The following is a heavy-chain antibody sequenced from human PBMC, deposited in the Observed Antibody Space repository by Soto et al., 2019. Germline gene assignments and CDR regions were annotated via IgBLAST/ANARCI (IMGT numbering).Heavy chain of an antibody. Sequence: EVQLLESGGDLVQPGGSLRLSCAASGLTFSTYTMSWVRQAPGKGLEWVSAISGSGGSPSYADSVQGRFTISRDNPKNTLYLQMNSLRAEDTAMYYCAKARCSTTNCYVPDYCGQGTLVTVSS. CDR1: GLTFSTYT. V-gene: IGHV3-23*01. D-gene: IGHD2-2*01. CDR3: AKARCSTTNCYVPDY. J-gene: IGHJ4*02. CDR2: ISGSGGSP.